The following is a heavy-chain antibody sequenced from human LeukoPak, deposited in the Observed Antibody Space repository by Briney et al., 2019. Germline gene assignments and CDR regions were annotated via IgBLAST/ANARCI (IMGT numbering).Heavy chain of an antibody. V-gene: IGHV1-69*13. CDR3: ASGITIFGVVPARPKPYYYYYMDV. CDR2: IIPIFGTA. Sequence: SVKVSCKASGGTFSSYAISWVRQAPGQGLEWMGWIIPIFGTANYAQKFQGRVTITADESTSTAYMELSSLRSEDTAVYYCASGITIFGVVPARPKPYYYYYMDVWGKGTTVTVSS. CDR1: GGTFSSYA. J-gene: IGHJ6*03. D-gene: IGHD3-3*01.